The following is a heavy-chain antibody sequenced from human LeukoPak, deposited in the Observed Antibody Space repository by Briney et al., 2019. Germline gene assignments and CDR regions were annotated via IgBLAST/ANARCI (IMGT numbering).Heavy chain of an antibody. V-gene: IGHV3-23*01. CDR2: ISGSGGST. CDR3: AKTRSYSSSWYSRYYFDY. Sequence: PGGSLRLSCAASGFTFSSYAMSWVRQAPGKGLERVSAISGSGGSTYYADSVKGRFTISRDNSKNTLYLQMNSLRAEDTAVYYCAKTRSYSSSWYSRYYFDYWGQGTLVTVSS. D-gene: IGHD6-13*01. J-gene: IGHJ4*02. CDR1: GFTFSSYA.